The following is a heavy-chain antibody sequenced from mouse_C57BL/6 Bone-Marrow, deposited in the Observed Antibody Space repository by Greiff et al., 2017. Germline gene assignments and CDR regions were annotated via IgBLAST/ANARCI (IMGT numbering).Heavy chain of an antibody. V-gene: IGHV1-50*01. CDR3: AILEAMDY. Sequence: VQLQQPGAELVKPGASVKLSCKASGYTFTSYWMQWVKQRPGQGLEWIGEIDPSDSYTNYNQTFKGKATLTVDTSSSTAYMQLSSLTSEDSAVYCCAILEAMDYWGQGTSVTVSS. CDR1: GYTFTSYW. J-gene: IGHJ4*01. CDR2: IDPSDSYT.